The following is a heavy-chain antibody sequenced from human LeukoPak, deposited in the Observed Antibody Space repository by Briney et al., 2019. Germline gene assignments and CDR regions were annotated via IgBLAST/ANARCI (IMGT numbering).Heavy chain of an antibody. J-gene: IGHJ4*02. V-gene: IGHV3-49*04. D-gene: IGHD6-13*01. CDR1: GFTFGDYA. Sequence: GGSLRLSCTASGFTFGDYAMSWVRQAPGKGLEWVGFIRSKAYGGTTEYAASVKGRFTISRDDSKSIAYLQMNSLKTEDTAVYYCTSGTAAAVFEYYFHYWGQGTLVTVSS. CDR2: IRSKAYGGTT. CDR3: TSGTAAAVFEYYFHY.